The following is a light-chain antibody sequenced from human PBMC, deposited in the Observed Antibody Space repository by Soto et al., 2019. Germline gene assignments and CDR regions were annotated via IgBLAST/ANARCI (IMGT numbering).Light chain of an antibody. J-gene: IGLJ2*01. CDR3: SSYTSSSTLE. CDR1: SSDVGGYNY. Sequence: QLVLTQPASVSGSPGQSITISCTGTSSDVGGYNYVSWYQQHPGKAPKLMIYEVSNRPSGVSNRFSGSKSGNTASLTISGLQAEDEADYYCSSYTSSSTLEFGGGTKVTVL. CDR2: EVS. V-gene: IGLV2-14*01.